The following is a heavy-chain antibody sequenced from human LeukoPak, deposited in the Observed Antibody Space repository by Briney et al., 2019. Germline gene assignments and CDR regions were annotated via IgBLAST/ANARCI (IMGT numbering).Heavy chain of an antibody. V-gene: IGHV1-2*02. J-gene: IGHJ4*02. Sequence: ASVKVSCKASGYTFTDYYMHWVRQAPGQGLEWMGWINPNSGGTNYTQSFQGRVTMTRDTSISAAYMELSRLRPDDTAVYYCARGGHKNLDQLGRRGDYWGQGTLVTVSS. CDR2: INPNSGGT. D-gene: IGHD7-27*01. CDR3: ARGGHKNLDQLGRRGDY. CDR1: GYTFTDYY.